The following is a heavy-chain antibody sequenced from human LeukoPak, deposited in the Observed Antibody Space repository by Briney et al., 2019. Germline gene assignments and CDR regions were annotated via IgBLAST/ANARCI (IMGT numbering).Heavy chain of an antibody. CDR1: GYTFNDYY. J-gene: IGHJ4*02. CDR3: ARVSSDVLTGYYHF. CDR2: INPNSGRT. Sequence: ASVKVSCKTSGYTFNDYYVHWVRQAPGQGLEWMGWINPNSGRTNYAPKFQGRVTLTTDTSISTAYMELSSLISGDTALYFCARVSSDVLTGYYHFWGQGTLVTVSS. V-gene: IGHV1-2*02. D-gene: IGHD3-9*01.